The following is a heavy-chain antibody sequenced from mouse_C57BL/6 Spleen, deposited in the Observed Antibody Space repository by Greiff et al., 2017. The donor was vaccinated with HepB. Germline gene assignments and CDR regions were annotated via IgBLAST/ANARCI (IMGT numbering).Heavy chain of an antibody. V-gene: IGHV1-69*01. J-gene: IGHJ3*01. CDR1: GYTFTSYW. CDR3: ARREGYSSGRFAY. D-gene: IGHD3-2*02. Sequence: QVQLQQPGAELVMPGASVKLSCKASGYTFTSYWMHWVKQRPGQGLEWIGEIDPSDSYTNYNQKFKGKSTLTVDKSSSTAYMQLSSLTSEDSAVYYCARREGYSSGRFAYWGQGTLVTVSA. CDR2: IDPSDSYT.